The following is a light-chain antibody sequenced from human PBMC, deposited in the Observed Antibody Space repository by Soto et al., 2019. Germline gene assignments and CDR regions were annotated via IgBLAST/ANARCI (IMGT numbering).Light chain of an antibody. CDR3: SSYAGSNNLV. Sequence: QSVLTQPPSASGSPGQSVTISCIGTSSDVGGYNYVSWYQQHPGKAPKLIIYEVTERPSGVPDRFSGSKSGNTASLTVSGLQAEDEADYYCSSYAGSNNLVFGGGTKLTV. J-gene: IGLJ2*01. CDR2: EVT. V-gene: IGLV2-8*01. CDR1: SSDVGGYNY.